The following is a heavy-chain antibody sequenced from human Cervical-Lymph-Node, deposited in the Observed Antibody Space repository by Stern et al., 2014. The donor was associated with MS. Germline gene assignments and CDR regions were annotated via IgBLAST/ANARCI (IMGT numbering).Heavy chain of an antibody. V-gene: IGHV1-8*01. Sequence: VELVESGAEVKKAGASGKVSCKTSGYTFTSDDINWVRQASGQGLEWMGSMNPDSGDTGYAQKFQGRLTITRDTSISTAYMELTTLRSEDTAVYYCTKAWDSWGQGTLVIVSS. CDR3: TKAWDS. J-gene: IGHJ4*02. CDR2: MNPDSGDT. CDR1: GYTFTSDD.